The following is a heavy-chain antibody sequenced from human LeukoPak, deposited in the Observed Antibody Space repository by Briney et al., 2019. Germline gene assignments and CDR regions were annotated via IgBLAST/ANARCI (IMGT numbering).Heavy chain of an antibody. D-gene: IGHD3-9*01. CDR2: MNPNSGNT. V-gene: IGHV1-8*01. Sequence: GASVKVSCKASGYTFTSYDINWVRQATGQGLEWMGWMNPNSGNTGYAQKFQGRVTMTRNTSISTAYMELSSLRSEDTAVYYCARGSFSVRYFDWLLEVYAFDIWGQGTMVTVSS. CDR3: ARGSFSVRYFDWLLEVYAFDI. J-gene: IGHJ3*02. CDR1: GYTFTSYD.